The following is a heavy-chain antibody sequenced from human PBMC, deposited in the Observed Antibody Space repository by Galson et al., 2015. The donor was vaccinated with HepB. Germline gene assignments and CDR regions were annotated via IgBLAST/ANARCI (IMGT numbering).Heavy chain of an antibody. CDR2: IIPNTGGT. Sequence: SVKVSCKASGYASTVYYIHWLRRAPGQGLEWMGWIIPNTGGTNYAQRFQGRITMTRDTSISTAYMELSSLRSDDTAVFYCARGYSDGRGRSLDYWGQGTLVTVSS. J-gene: IGHJ4*02. CDR1: GYASTVYY. D-gene: IGHD3-22*01. V-gene: IGHV1-2*02. CDR3: ARGYSDGRGRSLDY.